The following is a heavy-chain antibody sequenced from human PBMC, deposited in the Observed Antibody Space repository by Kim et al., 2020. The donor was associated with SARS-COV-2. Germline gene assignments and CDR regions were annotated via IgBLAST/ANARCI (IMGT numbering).Heavy chain of an antibody. CDR3: AKGETYSRSCNGGVDGMNV. CDR1: GFTFNSDG. V-gene: IGHV3-30*18. J-gene: IGHJ6*02. CDR2: ISYDGNND. D-gene: IGHD6-13*01. Sequence: GGSLRLSCAASGFTFNSDGMHWVRQAPGKGLEWVAVISYDGNNDYYAESVKGRFTISRDNSKSTLYLQMHSLRAEDTAVYYCAKGETYSRSCNGGVDGMNVWGQGTTVTVSS.